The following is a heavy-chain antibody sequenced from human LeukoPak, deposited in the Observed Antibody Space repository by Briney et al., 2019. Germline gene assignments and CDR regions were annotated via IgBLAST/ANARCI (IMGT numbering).Heavy chain of an antibody. Sequence: SETLSLTCTVSGGSISSYYWSWIRQPPGKGLEWMWYIYYSGSTNYNPSLKSRVTISVDTSKNQFSLKLSSVTAADTAVYYCARPRMVGATYDAFDTWGQGTMVTVSS. J-gene: IGHJ3*02. CDR2: IYYSGST. CDR1: GGSISSYY. V-gene: IGHV4-59*01. CDR3: ARPRMVGATYDAFDT. D-gene: IGHD1-26*01.